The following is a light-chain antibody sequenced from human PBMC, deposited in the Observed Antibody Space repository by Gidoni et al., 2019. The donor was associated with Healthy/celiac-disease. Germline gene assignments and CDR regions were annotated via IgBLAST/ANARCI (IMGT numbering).Light chain of an antibody. CDR2: GAS. V-gene: IGKV3-15*01. Sequence: EIVMTQSPATLSVSPGERATLAGRASQSVSSNLAWYQQKPGQAPRLLIYGASTRATGIPARFSGSGSGTEFTLTISSLHSEDFAVYYCQQYNNWPRTFGQGTKVEIK. CDR3: QQYNNWPRT. CDR1: QSVSSN. J-gene: IGKJ1*01.